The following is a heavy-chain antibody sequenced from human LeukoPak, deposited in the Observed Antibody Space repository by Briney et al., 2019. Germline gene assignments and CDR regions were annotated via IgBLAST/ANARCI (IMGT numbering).Heavy chain of an antibody. D-gene: IGHD3-10*01. CDR3: AREVVRGVIGIDY. Sequence: PSETLSLTCAVYGGSFSGYYWSWIRQPPGKGLEWIGEINHSGSTNYNPSLKSRVTISVDTSKNQFSLKLSSVTAADTAVYYCAREVVRGVIGIDYWGQGTLVTVSS. V-gene: IGHV4-34*01. CDR2: INHSGST. CDR1: GGSFSGYY. J-gene: IGHJ4*02.